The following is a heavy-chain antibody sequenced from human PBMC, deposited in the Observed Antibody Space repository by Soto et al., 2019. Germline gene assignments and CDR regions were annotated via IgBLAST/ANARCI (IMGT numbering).Heavy chain of an antibody. D-gene: IGHD3-22*01. J-gene: IGHJ4*02. CDR3: AKTYNDATLY. CDR1: GSTFSTYS. V-gene: IGHV3-48*02. CDR2: ISRSGEII. Sequence: GGSLRLSCVDSGSTFSTYSMNWVRQAPGKGLEWVSYISRSGEIIYYADSVKGRFTISRDNAKNSLFLQMSSLRDEDTAIYFCAKTYNDATLYWGQGTLVTVSS.